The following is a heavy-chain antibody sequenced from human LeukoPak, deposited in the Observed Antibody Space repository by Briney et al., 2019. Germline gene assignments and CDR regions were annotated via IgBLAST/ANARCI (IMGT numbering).Heavy chain of an antibody. CDR2: IYYSGSI. D-gene: IGHD6-19*01. Sequence: SETLSLTCTVSGGSINSSSYYWGWIRQPPGKRLEWIGSIYYSGSIYYNPSLKSRVTISVDTSKNQFSLKLSSVTAADTAVYYCARPGSGWPRGWFDPWGQGTLVTVSS. J-gene: IGHJ5*02. CDR1: GGSINSSSYY. CDR3: ARPGSGWPRGWFDP. V-gene: IGHV4-39*07.